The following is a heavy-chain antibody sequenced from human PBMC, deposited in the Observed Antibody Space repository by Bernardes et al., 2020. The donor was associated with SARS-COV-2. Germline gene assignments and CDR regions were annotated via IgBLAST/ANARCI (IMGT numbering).Heavy chain of an antibody. D-gene: IGHD5-12*01. Sequence: GGSLRLSCAASGFTFDDYAMHWVRQAPGKGLEWVSGISWNSGSIGYADSVKGRFTISRDNAKNSLYLQMNSLRAEDTALYYCAKEGQIVATMGNGPFDYWGQGTLVTVSS. CDR2: ISWNSGSI. CDR1: GFTFDDYA. J-gene: IGHJ4*02. V-gene: IGHV3-9*01. CDR3: AKEGQIVATMGNGPFDY.